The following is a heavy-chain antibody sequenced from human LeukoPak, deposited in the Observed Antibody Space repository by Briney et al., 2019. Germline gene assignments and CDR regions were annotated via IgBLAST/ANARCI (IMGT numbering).Heavy chain of an antibody. D-gene: IGHD7-27*01. J-gene: IGHJ3*02. V-gene: IGHV1-69*13. CDR1: GGTFSSYA. CDR3: ARDGGTGDDAFDI. Sequence: ASVKVSCKASGGTFSSYAISWVRQAPGQGLEWMGGIIPIFGTANYAQKFQGRVTITADESTSTAYMELSSLRSEDTAVYYCARDGGTGDDAFDIWGQGTMVTVSS. CDR2: IIPIFGTA.